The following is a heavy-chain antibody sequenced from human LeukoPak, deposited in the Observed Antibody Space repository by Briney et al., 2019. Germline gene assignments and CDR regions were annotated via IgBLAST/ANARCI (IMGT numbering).Heavy chain of an antibody. CDR3: ASTATAMVYFDY. Sequence: GGSLRLSCAASGFTFSSYAMHWVRQAPSKGLEWVAVISYDGSNKYYADSVKGRFTISRDNSKNTLYLQMNSLRAEDTAVYYCASTATAMVYFDYWGQGTLVTVSS. V-gene: IGHV3-30-3*01. CDR2: ISYDGSNK. CDR1: GFTFSSYA. J-gene: IGHJ4*02. D-gene: IGHD5-18*01.